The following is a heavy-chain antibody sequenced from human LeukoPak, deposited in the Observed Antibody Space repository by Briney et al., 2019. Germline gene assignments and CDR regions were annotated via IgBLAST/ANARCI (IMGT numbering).Heavy chain of an antibody. Sequence: PGGSLRLSCAASGFSFSSYTMNWVRQAPGKGLEWVATISSSSSYMYYAGSLKGRFTISRDNAKNSLYLQMNSLRAEDTAVYYCAREAYDSRGYSFDYWGQGTLVAVPS. CDR2: ISSSSSYM. V-gene: IGHV3-21*04. D-gene: IGHD3-22*01. CDR3: AREAYDSRGYSFDY. CDR1: GFSFSSYT. J-gene: IGHJ4*02.